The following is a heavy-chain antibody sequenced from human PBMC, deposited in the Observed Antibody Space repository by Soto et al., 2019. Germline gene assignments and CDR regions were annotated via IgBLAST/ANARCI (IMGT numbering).Heavy chain of an antibody. Sequence: ASVKVSCKAFGYTFTSYDVMWVRQATGQGLEWMGWVNPNSGNTDSAQKFQGRVTMTWDTSINTAYMELSSLRSEDTAVDYCARGYYDTSGYYPIDFWGQGTLVTVSS. CDR1: GYTFTSYD. D-gene: IGHD3-22*01. CDR2: VNPNSGNT. CDR3: ARGYYDTSGYYPIDF. J-gene: IGHJ4*02. V-gene: IGHV1-8*01.